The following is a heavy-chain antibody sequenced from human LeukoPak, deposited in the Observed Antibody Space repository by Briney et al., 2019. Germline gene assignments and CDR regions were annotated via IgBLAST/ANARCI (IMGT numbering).Heavy chain of an antibody. CDR2: ISGSGGST. D-gene: IGHD3-10*01. CDR1: GFTFSSYA. V-gene: IGHV3-23*01. J-gene: IGHJ4*02. CDR3: AKDPPKFLWFGELNFDY. Sequence: GGSLRLSCAASGFTFSSYAMSWVRQPPGKGLEWVSAISGSGGSTYYADSVKGRFTISRDNSKNTLYLQMNSLRAEDTAVYYCAKDPPKFLWFGELNFDYWGQGTLVTVSS.